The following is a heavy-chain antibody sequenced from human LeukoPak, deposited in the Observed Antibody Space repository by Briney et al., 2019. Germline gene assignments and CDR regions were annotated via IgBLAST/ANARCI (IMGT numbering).Heavy chain of an antibody. D-gene: IGHD3-22*01. Sequence: ASVKVSCKVSGYTLTELSMHWVRQAPGQGLEWMGWISAYNGNTHSAQKLQGRVTMTTDTSTSTAYMELRGLRSDDTAVYYCARGFPPRRQYDSSGYYSYYFDYWGQGTLVTVSS. V-gene: IGHV1-18*01. CDR2: ISAYNGNT. CDR3: ARGFPPRRQYDSSGYYSYYFDY. J-gene: IGHJ4*02. CDR1: GYTLTELS.